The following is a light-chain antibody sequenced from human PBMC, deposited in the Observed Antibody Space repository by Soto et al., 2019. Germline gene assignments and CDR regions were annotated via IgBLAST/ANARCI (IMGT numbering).Light chain of an antibody. Sequence: QSALTQPASASGPPGQSITISCTGTSSDVGAYNYVSWYQQHPGKAPKLMIYEVSNRPSGVSNRFSGSKSGNTASLTISGLQAEDEADYYCSSYISSSTLVFGTGTKVTVL. CDR1: SSDVGAYNY. J-gene: IGLJ1*01. CDR3: SSYISSSTLV. V-gene: IGLV2-14*01. CDR2: EVS.